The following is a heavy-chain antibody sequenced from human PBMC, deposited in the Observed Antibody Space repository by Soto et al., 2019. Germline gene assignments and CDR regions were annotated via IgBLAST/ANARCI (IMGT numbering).Heavy chain of an antibody. D-gene: IGHD3-22*01. CDR2: IWYDGSNK. CDR1: GFTFSSYG. Sequence: PGGSPRLSCAASGFTFSSYGMHWVRQAPGKGLEWVAVIWYDGSNKYYADSVKGRFTISRDNSKNTLYLQMNSLRAEDTAVYYCARDVRITTMTGVFDYWGQGTLVTVSS. CDR3: ARDVRITTMTGVFDY. V-gene: IGHV3-33*01. J-gene: IGHJ4*02.